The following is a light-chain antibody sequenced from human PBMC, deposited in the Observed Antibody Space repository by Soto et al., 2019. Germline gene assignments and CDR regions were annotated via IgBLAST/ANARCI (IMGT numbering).Light chain of an antibody. J-gene: IGLJ1*01. CDR2: DTS. CDR3: LLSYSGASYV. CDR1: TGAVTSGHY. V-gene: IGLV7-46*01. Sequence: QAVVTQEPSLTVSPGGTVTLTCGSSTGAVTSGHYPYWFQQKPGQAPRTLIYDTSNKHSWTPARFSGSLLGGKAALTLSCAQPEDEAQYYCLLSYSGASYVFGTGTKLTVL.